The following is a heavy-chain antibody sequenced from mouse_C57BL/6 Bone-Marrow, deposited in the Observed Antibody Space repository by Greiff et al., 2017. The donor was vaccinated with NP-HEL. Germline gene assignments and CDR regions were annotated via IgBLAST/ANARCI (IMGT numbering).Heavy chain of an antibody. CDR2: INYDGSST. Sequence: DVKLVESEGGLVQPGSSMKLSCTASGFTFSDYYMAWVRQVPEKGLEWVANINYDGSSTYYLDSLKSRFIISRDNAKNILYLQMSSLKSEDTATYYCARDSDWYFDVWGTGTTVTVSS. CDR3: ARDSDWYFDV. CDR1: GFTFSDYY. V-gene: IGHV5-16*01. J-gene: IGHJ1*03.